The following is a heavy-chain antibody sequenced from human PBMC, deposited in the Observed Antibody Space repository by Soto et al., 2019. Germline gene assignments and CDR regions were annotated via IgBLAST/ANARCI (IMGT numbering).Heavy chain of an antibody. CDR3: ARGMTPPGAPAWYYFDS. CDR1: GASIAGSSY. D-gene: IGHD2-8*02. CDR2: FSLSGTT. V-gene: IGHV4-4*07. J-gene: IGHJ4*02. Sequence: QVQLQESGPGLMKPSETLSLTCSVSGASIAGSSYWSWIRQPAGKGLEWIGRFSLSGTTNYSPPLRSRVTMSADVSKNQFSLRLTSVTAADTALYYCARGMTPPGAPAWYYFDSWGQGTLVTVSS.